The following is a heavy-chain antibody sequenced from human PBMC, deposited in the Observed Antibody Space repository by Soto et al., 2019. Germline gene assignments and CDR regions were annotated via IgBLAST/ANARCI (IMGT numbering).Heavy chain of an antibody. D-gene: IGHD5-18*01. CDR2: INHSGST. Sequence: PSETLSLTCAVYGGSFSGYYWSWIRQPPGKGLEWIGEINHSGSTNYNPSLKSRVTISVDTSKTQFSLKLSSVTVADTAVYYCARSSRDPYGYVSRNNWSDPLGEPTLVTVSS. V-gene: IGHV4-34*01. J-gene: IGHJ5*02. CDR3: ARSSRDPYGYVSRNNWSDP. CDR1: GGSFSGYY.